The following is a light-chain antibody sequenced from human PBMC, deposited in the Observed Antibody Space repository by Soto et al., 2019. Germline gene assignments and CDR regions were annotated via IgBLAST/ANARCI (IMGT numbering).Light chain of an antibody. CDR3: GTWDNSLRAGL. CDR1: RSNIGENY. Sequence: QSVLTQPPAVSAATGQKVTISCSGGRSNIGENYVSWYQLFPGAAPQLVIYDNGKRSRGLPDRLAGSKSGTSATLGITGLQTGDEADYYCGTWDNSLRAGLFGAGTQ. J-gene: IGLJ2*01. V-gene: IGLV1-51*01. CDR2: DNG.